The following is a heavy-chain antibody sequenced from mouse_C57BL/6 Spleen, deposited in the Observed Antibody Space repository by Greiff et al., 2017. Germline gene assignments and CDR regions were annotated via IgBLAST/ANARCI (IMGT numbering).Heavy chain of an antibody. J-gene: IGHJ4*01. D-gene: IGHD4-1*01. CDR1: GYIFTSYW. V-gene: IGHV1-53*01. Sequence: QVQLQQPGTELVKPGASVKLSCKASGYIFTSYWMHWVKQRPGQGLEWIGNINTSNGGTNYNEKFKSKATLTVDKSSSTAYMQLSSLTSEDSAVYYCAREGLTGYYYAMDYWGQGTSVTVSS. CDR2: INTSNGGT. CDR3: AREGLTGYYYAMDY.